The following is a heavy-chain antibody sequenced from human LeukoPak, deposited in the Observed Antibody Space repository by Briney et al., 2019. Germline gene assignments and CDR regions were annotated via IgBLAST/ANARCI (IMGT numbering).Heavy chain of an antibody. CDR2: LSGSGDAT. CDR1: GFTFSSYA. V-gene: IGHV3-23*01. D-gene: IGHD5-24*01. CDR3: AVQRGGDGYNTFDY. Sequence: GGSLRLSCAASGFTFSSYAMSWVRQAPGKGLEWVSGLSGSGDATDYADSVKGRFTISRDNSKNTVYLQMNSLRAEDTAVYYCAVQRGGDGYNTFDYWGQGTLVTVSS. J-gene: IGHJ4*02.